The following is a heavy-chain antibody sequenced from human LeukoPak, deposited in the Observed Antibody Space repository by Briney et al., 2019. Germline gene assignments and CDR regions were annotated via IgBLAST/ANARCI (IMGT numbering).Heavy chain of an antibody. Sequence: SVKVSCKASGYTFTGYYMHWVRQAPGQGLEWMGGIIPIFGTANYAQKFQGRVAITADGSTSTAYMELSSLRSEDTAVYYCARGGYCSSTSCQYFDYWGQGTLVTVSS. D-gene: IGHD2-2*01. CDR1: GYTFTGYY. V-gene: IGHV1-69*13. J-gene: IGHJ4*02. CDR2: IIPIFGTA. CDR3: ARGGYCSSTSCQYFDY.